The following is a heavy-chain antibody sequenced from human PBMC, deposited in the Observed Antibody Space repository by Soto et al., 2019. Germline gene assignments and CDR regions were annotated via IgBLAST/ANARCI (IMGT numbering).Heavy chain of an antibody. V-gene: IGHV1-2*02. CDR2: INTNSGDT. J-gene: IGHJ4*02. CDR1: GYSFTGYY. Sequence: ASVKVSCKTSGYSFTGYYRHWVRQAPGQGLEWMGWINTNSGDTKYAQEFQGRVTMTGDTSISTAYMEANWLRSDDTAVYYCTTSGETADSHFDFWGQGTLVPVCS. CDR3: TTSGETADSHFDF. D-gene: IGHD6-19*01.